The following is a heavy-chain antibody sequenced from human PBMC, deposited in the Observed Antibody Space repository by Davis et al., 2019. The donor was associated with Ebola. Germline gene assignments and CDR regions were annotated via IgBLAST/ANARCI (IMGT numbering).Heavy chain of an antibody. CDR2: INPNSGGT. CDR1: GFTFTSSA. J-gene: IGHJ6*02. Sequence: AASVKVSCKASGFTFTSSAVQWARQARGQRLEWMGWINPNSGGTNYAQKFQGWVTMTRDTSISTAYMELSRLRSDDTAVYYCARDQGTTIFGYGMDVWGQGTTVTVSS. CDR3: ARDQGTTIFGYGMDV. V-gene: IGHV1-2*04. D-gene: IGHD3-3*01.